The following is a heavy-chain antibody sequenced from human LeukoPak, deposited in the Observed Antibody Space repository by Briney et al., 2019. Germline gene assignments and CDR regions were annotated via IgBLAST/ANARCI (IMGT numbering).Heavy chain of an antibody. CDR3: ARVRTNLDIVATIEYDY. J-gene: IGHJ4*02. D-gene: IGHD5-12*01. Sequence: GGSLRLSCAASGFTFSSHAMSWVRQAPGKGLEWVSSISSSSSYIYYADSVKGRFTISRDNAKNSLYLQMDSLRAEDTAVYYCARVRTNLDIVATIEYDYWGQGTLVTVSS. V-gene: IGHV3-21*01. CDR2: ISSSSSYI. CDR1: GFTFSSHA.